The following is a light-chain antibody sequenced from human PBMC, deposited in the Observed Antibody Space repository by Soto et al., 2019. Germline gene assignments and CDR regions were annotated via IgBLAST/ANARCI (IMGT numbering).Light chain of an antibody. CDR3: ISYTSSSTLYV. J-gene: IGLJ1*01. Sequence: QSALTQPASVSGSPGQWITISCTGTSSDVGGYNSVSWYQQHPGKAPQLMIYDVSNRPSVVSNRFSGSKSGNTASLTISGLQAEDEADYYCISYTSSSTLYVFGPGTKVTVL. CDR1: SSDVGGYNS. CDR2: DVS. V-gene: IGLV2-14*03.